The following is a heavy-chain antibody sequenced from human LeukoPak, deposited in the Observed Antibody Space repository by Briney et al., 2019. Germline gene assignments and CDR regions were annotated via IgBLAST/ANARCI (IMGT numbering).Heavy chain of an antibody. J-gene: IGHJ5*02. CDR1: GFTFNTYG. CDR3: TRDRLGFDP. CDR2: IWDDGSNK. V-gene: IGHV3-33*01. Sequence: GGSLRLSCAASGFTFNTYGMHWVRQAPGKGLEWVAVIWDDGSNKYYAGSVKGRFTVSRDNSKNTLYLQMNSLRVEDTAVYYCTRDRLGFDPWGQGTLVTVSS.